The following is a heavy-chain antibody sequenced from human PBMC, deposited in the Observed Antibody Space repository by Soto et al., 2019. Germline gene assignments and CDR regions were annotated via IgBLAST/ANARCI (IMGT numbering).Heavy chain of an antibody. CDR2: INPNSGGT. V-gene: IGHV1-2*04. CDR3: ARGPKIAAAGRYDY. CDR1: GYTFTCYY. D-gene: IGHD6-13*01. J-gene: IGHJ4*02. Sequence: GASVKVSCKASGYTFTCYYMHWVRQAPGQGLEWMGWINPNSGGTNYAQKFQGWVTMTRDTSISTAYMELSRLRSDDTAVYYCARGPKIAAAGRYDYWGQGTLVTVS.